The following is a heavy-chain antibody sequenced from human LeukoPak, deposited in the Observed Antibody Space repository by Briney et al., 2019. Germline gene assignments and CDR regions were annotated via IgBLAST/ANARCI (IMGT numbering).Heavy chain of an antibody. CDR2: ITSSSSYI. J-gene: IGHJ4*02. CDR3: ARDKDQYSGYDSGLFDY. D-gene: IGHD5-12*01. Sequence: GGSLRLSCAASGFTFSRYSMNWVRQAPGKGLEWVSSITSSSSYIYYADSVKGRFTISRDNAKDSLYLQMNGLRAEDTALYYCARDKDQYSGYDSGLFDYWGQGTLVTVSS. CDR1: GFTFSRYS. V-gene: IGHV3-21*01.